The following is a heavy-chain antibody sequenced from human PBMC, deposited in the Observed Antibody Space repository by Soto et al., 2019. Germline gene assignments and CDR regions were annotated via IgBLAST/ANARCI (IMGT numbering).Heavy chain of an antibody. CDR1: SGSISSADYY. CDR2: SYYTGST. CDR3: ASGGSSTWFDP. V-gene: IGHV4-30-4*01. J-gene: IGHJ5*02. D-gene: IGHD1-26*01. Sequence: VQLQESGPGLVKPSQTLSLTCTVSSGSISSADYYWSWIRQPPGKGLEWIGYSYYTGSTSYNPSLKSRGTRSMATSKTHFSLKVTSVTAADTAGYYWASGGSSTWFDPWGQGTLVTVSS.